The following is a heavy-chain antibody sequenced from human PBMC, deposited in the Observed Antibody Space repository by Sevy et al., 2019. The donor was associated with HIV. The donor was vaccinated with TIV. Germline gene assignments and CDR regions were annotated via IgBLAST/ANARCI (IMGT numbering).Heavy chain of an antibody. D-gene: IGHD3-22*01. Sequence: GGSLRLSCAASGFTFSNFEMNWVRQAPGKGLEWVSYITSSGSTIYYADSVQGRFTISRDNAKNSLCLQMNSLRVEDTAVYYCARATYYYDSSGPYYFDYWGQGTLVTVSS. CDR3: ARATYYYDSSGPYYFDY. V-gene: IGHV3-48*03. CDR1: GFTFSNFE. J-gene: IGHJ4*02. CDR2: ITSSGSTI.